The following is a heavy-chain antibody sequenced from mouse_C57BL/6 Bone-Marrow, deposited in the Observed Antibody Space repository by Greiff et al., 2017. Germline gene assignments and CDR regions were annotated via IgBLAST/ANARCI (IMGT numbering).Heavy chain of an antibody. Sequence: LVESGAELARPGASVKLSCKASGYTFTSYGISWVKQRTGQGLEWIGEIYPRSGNTYYNEKFKGKATLTADKSSSTAYMELRSLTSEDSAVYFCARSIYDGSSYDVWGTGTTVTVSS. CDR2: IYPRSGNT. D-gene: IGHD1-1*01. J-gene: IGHJ1*03. CDR3: ARSIYDGSSYDV. CDR1: GYTFTSYG. V-gene: IGHV1-81*01.